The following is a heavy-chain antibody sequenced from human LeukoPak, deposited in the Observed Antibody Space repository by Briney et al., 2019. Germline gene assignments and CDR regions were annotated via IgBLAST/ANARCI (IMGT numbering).Heavy chain of an antibody. CDR2: ISWNSGNI. Sequence: GGSERLSCAASGFTFDDYAMHWVRQAPGKGLEWVSGISWNSGNIGYADSVKGRFTISRDNAKNSLYLQMNSLRAEDTALYYCARGAYDSSGYYDYFDYWGQGTLVTDSS. V-gene: IGHV3-9*01. CDR3: ARGAYDSSGYYDYFDY. J-gene: IGHJ4*02. D-gene: IGHD3-22*01. CDR1: GFTFDDYA.